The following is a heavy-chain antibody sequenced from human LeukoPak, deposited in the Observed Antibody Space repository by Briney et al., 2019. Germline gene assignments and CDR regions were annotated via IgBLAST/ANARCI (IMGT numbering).Heavy chain of an antibody. J-gene: IGHJ5*02. V-gene: IGHV3-53*01. Sequence: GGSLRLSCAASGFTVSSNYMSWVRQAPGKGLEWVSVIYSGGSTYYADSVKGRFTISRDNSKNTLYLQMNSLRAEDTAVYYCAKPLQDMYNWFDPWGQGTLVTVSS. CDR1: GFTVSSNY. CDR2: IYSGGST. CDR3: AKPLQDMYNWFDP. D-gene: IGHD2-15*01.